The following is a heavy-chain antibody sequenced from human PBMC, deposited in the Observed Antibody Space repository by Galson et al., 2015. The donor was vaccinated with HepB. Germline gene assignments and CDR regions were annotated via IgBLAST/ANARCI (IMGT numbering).Heavy chain of an antibody. CDR3: AKVGELDRYYYYMDV. Sequence: SLRLSCAASRFTFSSYGMHWVRQAPGKGLEWVAVISSDGSNKYYADSVKGRFTISRDNSKNTLYLQVNSLRAEDTAVYYCAKVGELDRYYYYMDVWGKGTTVTVSS. CDR2: ISSDGSNK. V-gene: IGHV3-30*18. CDR1: RFTFSSYG. J-gene: IGHJ6*03. D-gene: IGHD1-1*01.